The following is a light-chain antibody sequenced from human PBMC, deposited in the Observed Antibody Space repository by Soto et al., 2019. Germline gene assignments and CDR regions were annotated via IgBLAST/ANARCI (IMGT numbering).Light chain of an antibody. V-gene: IGKV3-20*01. CDR1: QSVSNAF. CDR3: QQYSSLPHT. Sequence: ESVLTQSPGTLSLSPGERATLSRRASQSVSNAFFAWYQQKPGQAPRLLIYGVSSRATGIPDRFSGSGSGTDFTLTISRLEPEDFVVYFCQQYSSLPHTFGQGTKLEVK. CDR2: GVS. J-gene: IGKJ2*01.